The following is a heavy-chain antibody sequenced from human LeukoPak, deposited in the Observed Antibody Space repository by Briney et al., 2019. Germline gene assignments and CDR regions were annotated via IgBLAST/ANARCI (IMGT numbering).Heavy chain of an antibody. CDR2: INPNSGGT. D-gene: IGHD1-7*01. CDR1: GYTFTGYY. Sequence: ALVKVSCKASGYTFTGYYMHWVRQAPGQGLEWMGWINPNSGGTNYAQKFQGRVTMTRDTSISTAYMELSRLRSDDTAVYYCARVRITGTKNLDYWGRGTLVTVSS. J-gene: IGHJ4*02. V-gene: IGHV1-2*02. CDR3: ARVRITGTKNLDY.